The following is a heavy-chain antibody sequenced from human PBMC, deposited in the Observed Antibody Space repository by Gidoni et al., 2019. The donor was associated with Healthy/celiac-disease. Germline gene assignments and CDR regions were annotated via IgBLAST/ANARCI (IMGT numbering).Heavy chain of an antibody. D-gene: IGHD2-2*01. Sequence: QVQLVESGGGVVQPGRSLRLSCAASGFTFSSYAMHWVRQAPGKGLEWVAVISYDGSNKYYADSVKGRFTISRDNSKNTLYLQMNSLRAEDTAVYYCDCYANYYYGMDVWGQGTTVTVSS. J-gene: IGHJ6*02. CDR1: GFTFSSYA. V-gene: IGHV3-30*04. CDR3: DCYANYYYGMDV. CDR2: ISYDGSNK.